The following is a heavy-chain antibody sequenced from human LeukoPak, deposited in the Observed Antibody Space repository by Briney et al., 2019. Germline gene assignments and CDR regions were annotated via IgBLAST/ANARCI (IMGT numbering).Heavy chain of an antibody. V-gene: IGHV4-34*01. D-gene: IGHD6-6*01. CDR2: INHSGST. J-gene: IGHJ6*03. CDR1: GGSFSGYY. Sequence: PSETLSLTCAVYGGSFSGYYWSWIRQPPGKGLEWIGEINHSGSTNYNPSLKSRVTISVDTSKNQFSLKLSSVTAADTAVYYCARGPYVRVAARPSNLYYYYYMDVWGKGTTVTVSS. CDR3: ARGPYVRVAARPSNLYYYYYMDV.